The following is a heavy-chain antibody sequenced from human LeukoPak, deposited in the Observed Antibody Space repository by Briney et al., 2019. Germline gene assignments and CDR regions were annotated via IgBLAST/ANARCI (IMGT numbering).Heavy chain of an antibody. Sequence: GESLKISCKGSGYSFTSYWINWVRQMPGKGLEWMGRIDPSDSYTKYSPSFQGHVTISADKSISTAYLQWSSLKASDTAMYYCVRQPPGVYDTTQNWFDPWGQGTLVTVSS. D-gene: IGHD3-22*01. CDR3: VRQPPGVYDTTQNWFDP. CDR2: IDPSDSYT. V-gene: IGHV5-10-1*01. CDR1: GYSFTSYW. J-gene: IGHJ5*02.